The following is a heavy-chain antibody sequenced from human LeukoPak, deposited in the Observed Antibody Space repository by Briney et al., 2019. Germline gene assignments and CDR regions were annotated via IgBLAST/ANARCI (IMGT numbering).Heavy chain of an antibody. Sequence: SETLSLTCTVSGGSISSGDYYWSWIRQPPGRGLEWIGYIYYSGSTYYNPSLKSRVTISVDTSKNQFPLKLSSVTAADTAVYYCARGYWDYAEGPFDYWGQGTLVTVSS. CDR1: GGSISSGDYY. D-gene: IGHD4-17*01. CDR2: IYYSGST. V-gene: IGHV4-30-4*01. CDR3: ARGYWDYAEGPFDY. J-gene: IGHJ4*02.